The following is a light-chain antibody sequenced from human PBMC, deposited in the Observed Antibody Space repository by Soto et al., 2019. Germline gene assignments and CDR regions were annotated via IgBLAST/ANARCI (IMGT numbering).Light chain of an antibody. Sequence: QSALTQPPSAYGSPGESVAISCTGTSSDVGSYDYVSWYQHHPGKAPKLMIYEVNKRPSGVADRFSGSKSGNTASLTVSGLQAEDEADYYCSSYAGSNNFPYVFGTGTKVTVL. J-gene: IGLJ1*01. CDR3: SSYAGSNNFPYV. V-gene: IGLV2-8*01. CDR1: SSDVGSYDY. CDR2: EVN.